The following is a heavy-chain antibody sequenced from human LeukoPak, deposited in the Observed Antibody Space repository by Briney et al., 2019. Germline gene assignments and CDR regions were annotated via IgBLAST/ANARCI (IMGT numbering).Heavy chain of an antibody. Sequence: SETLSLTCTVSGGSISSYYWSWIRQPPGKGLEWIGYIYYSGSTNYNPSLKSRVTISVDTSKNQFSLKLSSVTAADTAVYYCARGVVTIFGVVIPPWFDPWGQGTLVTVSS. CDR1: GGSISSYY. J-gene: IGHJ5*02. CDR3: ARGVVTIFGVVIPPWFDP. D-gene: IGHD3-3*01. CDR2: IYYSGST. V-gene: IGHV4-59*01.